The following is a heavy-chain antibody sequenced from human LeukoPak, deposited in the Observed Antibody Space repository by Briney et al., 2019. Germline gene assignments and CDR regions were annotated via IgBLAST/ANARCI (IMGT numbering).Heavy chain of an antibody. V-gene: IGHV4-61*01. CDR2: IYYSGST. CDR3: ARGPHIQLWSAFDY. Sequence: PSETLSLTCTVSGVSVSSASYYWGWLRQPPGKGLEWIGFIYYSGSTNYNPSLKSRVTISVDTSKNQFSLKLSSVTAADTAVYYCARGPHIQLWSAFDYWGQGTLVTVSS. D-gene: IGHD5-18*01. J-gene: IGHJ4*02. CDR1: GVSVSSASYY.